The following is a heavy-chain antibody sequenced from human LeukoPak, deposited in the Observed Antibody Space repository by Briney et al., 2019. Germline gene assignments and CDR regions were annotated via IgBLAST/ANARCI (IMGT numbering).Heavy chain of an antibody. CDR1: GFTFSSYW. Sequence: GGSLRLSCAASGFTFSSYWMHWVRQAPGKGLVWVSRINSDGSSTSYAGSVKGRFTISRDNAKNTLYLQMNSLRAEDTAVYYCATGVTGTFGNRDYWGQGTLVTVSS. V-gene: IGHV3-74*01. CDR2: INSDGSST. CDR3: ATGVTGTFGNRDY. J-gene: IGHJ4*02. D-gene: IGHD1-7*01.